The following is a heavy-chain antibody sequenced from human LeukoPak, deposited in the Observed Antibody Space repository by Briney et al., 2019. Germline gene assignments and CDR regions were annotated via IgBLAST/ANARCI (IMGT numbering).Heavy chain of an antibody. J-gene: IGHJ4*02. CDR2: IIPIFGTA. D-gene: IGHD6-13*01. CDR1: GGTFSSYA. Sequence: GSSVKVSCKASGGTFSSYAISWVRQAPGQGLEWMGGIIPIFGTANYAQKFQGRVTITTDESTSTAYMELSSLRSEDTAVYYCARDSSSWYRWRFYFDYWGQGTLVTVSS. CDR3: ARDSSSWYRWRFYFDY. V-gene: IGHV1-69*05.